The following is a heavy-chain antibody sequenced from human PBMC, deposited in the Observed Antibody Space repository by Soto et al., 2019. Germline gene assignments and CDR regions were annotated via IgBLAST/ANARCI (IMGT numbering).Heavy chain of an antibody. V-gene: IGHV4-30-4*01. J-gene: IGHJ3*02. CDR2: IYYSGST. Sequence: SETLSLTCTVSGGSINSGDYYWSWIRQPPGKGLEWIGYIYYSGSTYHNPSRKSRINISVDTSKNQFSLKLSSVTAADAAVYYCATVPTYYYDRSGYANAFDMWGQGTMVTVSS. CDR1: GGSINSGDYY. D-gene: IGHD3-22*01. CDR3: ATVPTYYYDRSGYANAFDM.